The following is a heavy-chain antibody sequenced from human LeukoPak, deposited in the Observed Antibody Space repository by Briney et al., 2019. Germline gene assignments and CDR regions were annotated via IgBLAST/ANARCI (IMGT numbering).Heavy chain of an antibody. Sequence: GGSLRLSCAPSGFIFSSYGMHWVRQAPGKGLEWVSVIWSDGSNKYHADSVEGRFAISRDNSKNTLYLQMNSLRAEDTAVYYCANEKEGSSAYFNYYSYGVDVWGQGTTVTVSS. J-gene: IGHJ6*02. CDR3: ANEKEGSSAYFNYYSYGVDV. CDR1: GFIFSSYG. D-gene: IGHD3-22*01. CDR2: IWSDGSNK. V-gene: IGHV3-33*06.